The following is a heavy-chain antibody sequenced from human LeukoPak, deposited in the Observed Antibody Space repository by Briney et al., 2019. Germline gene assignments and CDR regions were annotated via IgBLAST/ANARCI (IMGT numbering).Heavy chain of an antibody. V-gene: IGHV4-59*01. Sequence: SESLSLTSTDSRGSTCSYYWSWIRPPPRRRLERMGHIYYSGSTNYNPSLKGRVTISVDTSKNQFSLKLSSVTAADTAVYYCARDHTKWFGEFSYGMDVWGKGTTVTVSS. CDR2: IYYSGST. CDR3: ARDHTKWFGEFSYGMDV. J-gene: IGHJ6*04. CDR1: RGSTCSYY. D-gene: IGHD3-10*01.